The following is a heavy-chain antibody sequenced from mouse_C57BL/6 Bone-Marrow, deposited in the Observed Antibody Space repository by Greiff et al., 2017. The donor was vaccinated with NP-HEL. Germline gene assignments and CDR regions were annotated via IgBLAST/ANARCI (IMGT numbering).Heavy chain of an antibody. V-gene: IGHV1-66*01. J-gene: IGHJ2*01. Sequence: QVQLQQSGPELVKPGASVKISCKASGYSFTSYYIHWVKQRPGQGLEWIGWIYPGSGNTTYNEKFKGKATLTADTSSSTAYLQLSSLTAEDSAVYYWAIAIYYYGSSSDYWGQGTTLTVSS. CDR2: IYPGSGNT. D-gene: IGHD1-1*01. CDR1: GYSFTSYY. CDR3: AIAIYYYGSSSDY.